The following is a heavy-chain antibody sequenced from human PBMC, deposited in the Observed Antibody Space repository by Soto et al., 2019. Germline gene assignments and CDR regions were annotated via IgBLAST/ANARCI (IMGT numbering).Heavy chain of an antibody. V-gene: IGHV4-59*01. Sequence: QVQLQESGPELVKPSETLSLSCTVSGGSISNYYWSWIRQPPGKGLEWIGDIYYSGGTNYNPSLKSRVTISVDTSKNQFSLKLSSVTAADTAMYYCVRANYFDYWGQGTLVTVSS. CDR1: GGSISNYY. CDR2: IYYSGGT. J-gene: IGHJ4*02. CDR3: VRANYFDY.